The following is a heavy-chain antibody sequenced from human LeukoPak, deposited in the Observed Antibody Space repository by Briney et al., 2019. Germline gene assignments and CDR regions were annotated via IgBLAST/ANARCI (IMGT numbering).Heavy chain of an antibody. CDR1: GFTFSTYT. J-gene: IGHJ4*02. V-gene: IGHV3-23*01. CDR2: ISGSGGST. D-gene: IGHD3-9*01. Sequence: GGSLRLSCTASGFTFSTYTMGWVRQAPGKGLEWVSAISGSGGSTYYADSVKGRFTISRDNSKNTLYLQMNSLRAEDTAVYYCAKEYYDILTGQSAFDYWGQGTLVTVSS. CDR3: AKEYYDILTGQSAFDY.